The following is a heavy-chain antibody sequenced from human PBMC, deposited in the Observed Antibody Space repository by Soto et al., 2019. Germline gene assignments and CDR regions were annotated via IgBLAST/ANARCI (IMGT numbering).Heavy chain of an antibody. CDR3: AKDEGVGGTLGRFDY. CDR2: MSSDGSKI. Sequence: QVQLVESGGGAVQPGESLRLSCVASGFDFTYYAMHWVRQAPGKGLESVAVMSSDGSKIHHTDSVKGRFTISRDNSKNILYLHMNSMRKDDIAVNFCAKDEGVGGTLGRFDYWGQGTLVSGSS. CDR1: GFDFTYYA. V-gene: IGHV3-30*18. J-gene: IGHJ4*02. D-gene: IGHD1-26*01.